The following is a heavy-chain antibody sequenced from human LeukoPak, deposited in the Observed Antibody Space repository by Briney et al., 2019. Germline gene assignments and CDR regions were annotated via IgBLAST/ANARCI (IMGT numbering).Heavy chain of an antibody. CDR3: AKGSSGYFYD. Sequence: PGGPLRLSCAASGSTFSDYAMSWVRQAPGKGLEWVSAISDSGNRTYYADSVKGRCTISRDNSKSTLYLQINSLGAEDTAVYYCAKGSSGYFYDWGQGILVTVSS. J-gene: IGHJ4*02. D-gene: IGHD3-22*01. V-gene: IGHV3-23*01. CDR2: ISDSGNRT. CDR1: GSTFSDYA.